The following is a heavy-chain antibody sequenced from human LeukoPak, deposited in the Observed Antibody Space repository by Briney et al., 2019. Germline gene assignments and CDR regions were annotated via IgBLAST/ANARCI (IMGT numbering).Heavy chain of an antibody. D-gene: IGHD2-2*02. Sequence: GGSLRLSCAASGFTFSSYAMSWVRQAPGKGLEWVSAISGSGGSTYYADSVKGRFTISRDNSKNTLYLQMNSQRAEDTAVYYCAKDGRIVVPAAIADDPWGEEALVTVSS. CDR2: ISGSGGST. V-gene: IGHV3-23*01. CDR3: AKDGRIVVPAAIADDP. J-gene: IGHJ5*02. CDR1: GFTFSSYA.